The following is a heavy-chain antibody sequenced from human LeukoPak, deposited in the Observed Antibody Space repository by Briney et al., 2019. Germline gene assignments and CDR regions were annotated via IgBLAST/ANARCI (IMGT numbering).Heavy chain of an antibody. J-gene: IGHJ4*02. CDR2: INHSGST. Sequence: SETLSLTCAVYGGSFSGYYWSWIRQPPGKGLEWIGEINHSGSTNYNPSLKSRVTISVDTSKNQFSLKLSSVTAADTAVYYCARRRYYEHFDYWGQGTLVAVSS. CDR3: ARRRYYEHFDY. CDR1: GGSFSGYY. V-gene: IGHV4-34*01. D-gene: IGHD3-16*01.